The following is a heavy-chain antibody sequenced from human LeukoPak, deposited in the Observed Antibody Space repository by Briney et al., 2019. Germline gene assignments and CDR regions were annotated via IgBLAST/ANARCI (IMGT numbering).Heavy chain of an antibody. Sequence: GASVKVSCKASGYTFTSYDINWVRQATGQGLEWMGWMSPNSGNTGYAQKFQGRVTMTRNTSISTAYMELSSLRSEDTAVYYCARGSGGSWGPVDYFDYWGQGTLVTVSS. CDR3: ARGSGGSWGPVDYFDY. V-gene: IGHV1-8*01. J-gene: IGHJ4*02. CDR2: MSPNSGNT. CDR1: GYTFTSYD. D-gene: IGHD2-15*01.